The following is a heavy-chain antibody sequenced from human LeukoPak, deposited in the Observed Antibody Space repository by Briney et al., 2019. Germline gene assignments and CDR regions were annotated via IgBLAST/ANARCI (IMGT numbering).Heavy chain of an antibody. Sequence: GGSLRLSCAASGFNFYDYHMNWVRQAPGKGLEWVSSISSSSSYIYYADSVKGRFTISRDNAKNSLYLQMNSLRAEDTAVYYCARTKYSSSVLFDPWGQGTLVTVSS. J-gene: IGHJ5*02. V-gene: IGHV3-21*01. CDR3: ARTKYSSSVLFDP. CDR2: ISSSSSYI. D-gene: IGHD6-6*01. CDR1: GFNFYDYH.